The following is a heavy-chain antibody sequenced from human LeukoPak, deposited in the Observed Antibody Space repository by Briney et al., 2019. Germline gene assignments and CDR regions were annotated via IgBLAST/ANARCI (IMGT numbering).Heavy chain of an antibody. Sequence: GGSLRLSCAASGFTFSSYSMNWVRQAPGKGLEWVSSISSSSSYIYYADSVKGRFTISRDNSKNTLYLQMNSLRAEDTAVYYCAKDGERYYYGSGSYLLDWGQGTLVTVSS. CDR3: AKDGERYYYGSGSYLLD. CDR2: ISSSSSYI. CDR1: GFTFSSYS. V-gene: IGHV3-21*01. J-gene: IGHJ4*02. D-gene: IGHD3-10*01.